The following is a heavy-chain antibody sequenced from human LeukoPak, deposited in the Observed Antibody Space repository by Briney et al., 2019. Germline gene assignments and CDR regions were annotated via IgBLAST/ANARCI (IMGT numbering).Heavy chain of an antibody. D-gene: IGHD6-13*01. V-gene: IGHV3-66*02. CDR3: ASPGGEGVLLRSSTSWYFDH. Sequence: GGSLRLSCVASGFSVKNNYMSWVRQSPGTGLEWVSIIYSGNSPYYADSVKGRFTISRDNSKNTLYLQMDSLTTDDTAVYYCASPGGEGVLLRSSTSWYFDHWGQGTLVTVSS. J-gene: IGHJ4*02. CDR1: GFSVKNNY. CDR2: IYSGNSP.